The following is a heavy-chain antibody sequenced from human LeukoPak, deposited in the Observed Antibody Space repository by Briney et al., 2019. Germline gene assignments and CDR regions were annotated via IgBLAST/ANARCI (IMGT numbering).Heavy chain of an antibody. J-gene: IGHJ3*02. V-gene: IGHV3-23*01. D-gene: IGHD6-13*01. CDR2: ISGSGGST. CDR3: AKGLLIAAGPRTDAFDI. CDR1: GFTFSSYA. Sequence: PGGSLRLSCAASGFTFSSYAMSWVRQAPGKGLEWVSAISGSGGSTYSADSVKGRLTISRDNSKNTLYLQMNSLRVEDTAAYYCAKGLLIAAGPRTDAFDIWGQGTLVTVS.